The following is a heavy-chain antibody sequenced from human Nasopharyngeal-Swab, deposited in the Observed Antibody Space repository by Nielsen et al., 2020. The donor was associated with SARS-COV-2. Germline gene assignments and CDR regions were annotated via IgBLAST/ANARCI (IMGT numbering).Heavy chain of an antibody. V-gene: IGHV3-11*01. CDR1: GFTFSDYY. J-gene: IGHJ5*02. Sequence: GESLKISCAASGFTFSDYYMRLIRQAPGKGLEWVSYISSSGSNIFYADSVKGRFTISRDKAKNSLYLQMNSLRAEDTAGYYCAGEKYPPGGFDPWGQGTLVTVSS. CDR3: AGEKYPPGGFDP. CDR2: ISSSGSNI. D-gene: IGHD3-10*01.